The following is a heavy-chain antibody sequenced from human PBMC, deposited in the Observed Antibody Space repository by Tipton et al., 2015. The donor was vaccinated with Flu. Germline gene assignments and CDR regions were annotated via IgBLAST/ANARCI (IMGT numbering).Heavy chain of an antibody. Sequence: QLVQSGAEVKKPGASVKVSCKASGYTFTGYYMHWVRQAPGQGLEWMGRINPNSGGTNYAQKFQGRVTMTRDTSISTAYMELSRLRSDDTAVYYCARDPLGNWNSDYYYGMDVWGQGTTVTVSS. J-gene: IGHJ6*02. CDR3: ARDPLGNWNSDYYYGMDV. CDR2: INPNSGGT. D-gene: IGHD1-7*01. CDR1: GYTFTGYY. V-gene: IGHV1-2*06.